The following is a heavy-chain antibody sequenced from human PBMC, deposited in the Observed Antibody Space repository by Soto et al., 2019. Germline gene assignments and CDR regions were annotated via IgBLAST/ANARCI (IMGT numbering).Heavy chain of an antibody. V-gene: IGHV1-3*01. D-gene: IGHD4-17*01. CDR3: AKDHHVSPASPTVTLGVGMDV. CDR1: GYTFTGFA. CDR2: INAGNGNT. Sequence: QVQLVQSGAEVMKPGASVRVSCKASGYTFTGFAMHWVRQAPGQRLEWMGWINAGNGNTKYSQTFQGRLTITREPSASTAYMELSSLRSEDTAVYYCAKDHHVSPASPTVTLGVGMDVWGQGTTVTVSS. J-gene: IGHJ6*02.